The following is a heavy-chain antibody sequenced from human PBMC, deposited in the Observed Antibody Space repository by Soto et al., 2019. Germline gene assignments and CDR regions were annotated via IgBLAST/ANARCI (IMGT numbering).Heavy chain of an antibody. J-gene: IGHJ4*02. V-gene: IGHV3-33*01. CDR3: ARASWQWKSFDD. CDR2: VWFDENDR. D-gene: IGHD6-19*01. CDR1: GFTFSSYG. Sequence: QVQLVESGGGVVQPGRSLRLSCAASGFTFSSYGMHWVRQAPGKGLEWVAIVWFDENDRYYADSVKGRFTVSRDNSKNTLYLQMISLRAEDTALYYCARASWQWKSFDDWGQGTLGTVSS.